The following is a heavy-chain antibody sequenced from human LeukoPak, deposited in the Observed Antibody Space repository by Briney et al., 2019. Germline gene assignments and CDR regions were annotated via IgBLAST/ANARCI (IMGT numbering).Heavy chain of an antibody. CDR3: ARDRITMKVVPGSDAFDI. J-gene: IGHJ3*02. Sequence: ASVKVSFKASGYTFTSYYMHWVRQAPGQGLEWMGIINPSGGSTSYAQKFQGRVTMTRDTSTSTVYMELSSLRSEDTAMYYCARDRITMKVVPGSDAFDIWGQGTMVIVSS. V-gene: IGHV1-46*01. CDR2: INPSGGST. CDR1: GYTFTSYY. D-gene: IGHD3-22*01.